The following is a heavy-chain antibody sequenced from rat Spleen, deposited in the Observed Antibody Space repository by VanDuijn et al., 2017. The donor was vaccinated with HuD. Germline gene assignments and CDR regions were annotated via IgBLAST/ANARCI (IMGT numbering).Heavy chain of an antibody. CDR2: ITYEGYST. J-gene: IGHJ2*01. V-gene: IGHV5-22*01. Sequence: EVQLVESGGGLVQPGRSLKLSCVASGFTFRNYYMAWVRQAPTKGLEWVASITYEGYSTYYGDSVKGRLTISRDNAKNTLYLQVDSLRSEDTATYYCARHPRPLDYWGQGVMVTVSS. CDR3: ARHPRPLDY. CDR1: GFTFRNYY. D-gene: IGHD3-1*01.